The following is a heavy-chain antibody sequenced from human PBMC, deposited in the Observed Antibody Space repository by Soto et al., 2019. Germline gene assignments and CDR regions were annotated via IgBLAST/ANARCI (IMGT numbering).Heavy chain of an antibody. CDR1: GFMFSAYT. Sequence: GGSLRLSCAASGFMFSAYTMNWVRQAPGKGLEWLSSISDDSSYIDYADSLRGRFTVSRDNARNSLYLQIDSLGVEDTAVYYSATPYYLNHGGPGTLVTVSS. V-gene: IGHV3-21*06. CDR2: ISDDSSYI. J-gene: IGHJ4*02. D-gene: IGHD3-22*01. CDR3: ATPYYLNH.